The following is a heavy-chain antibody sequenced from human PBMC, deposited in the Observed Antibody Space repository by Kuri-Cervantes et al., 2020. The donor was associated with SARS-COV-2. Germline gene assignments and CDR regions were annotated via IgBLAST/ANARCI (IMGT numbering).Heavy chain of an antibody. V-gene: IGHV4-59*12. D-gene: IGHD4-17*01. CDR3: ARGKDHYGDYGYYFDY. CDR1: SGSISSNY. Sequence: GSLRLSCIVSSGSISSNYWSWIRQPPGKGLEWIGYIYYSGRTDHNPSLKSRVTISVDTSKNQFSLKLSSVTAADTAVYYCARGKDHYGDYGYYFDYWGQGTLVTVSS. CDR2: IYYSGRT. J-gene: IGHJ4*02.